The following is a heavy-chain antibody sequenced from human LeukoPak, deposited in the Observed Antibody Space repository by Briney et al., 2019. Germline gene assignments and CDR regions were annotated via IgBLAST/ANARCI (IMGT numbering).Heavy chain of an antibody. V-gene: IGHV3-73*01. J-gene: IGHJ4*02. CDR3: TSNYCSGGSCYLY. D-gene: IGHD2-15*01. CDR1: GFTFSGSA. CDR2: IRSKANSYAT. Sequence: GGSLRLSCAASGFTFSGSAMHWVRQASGKGLEWVGRIRSKANSYATAYAGSVKGMFTISRDDSKNTAYLQMNSLKTEDTAVYYCTSNYCSGGSCYLYWGQGTLVTVSS.